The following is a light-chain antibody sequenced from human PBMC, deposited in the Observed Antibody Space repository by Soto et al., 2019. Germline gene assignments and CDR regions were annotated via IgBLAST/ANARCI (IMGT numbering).Light chain of an antibody. CDR2: KAS. V-gene: IGKV1-5*03. CDR1: QTISSW. CDR3: QNYNSYSEA. Sequence: DIQMTKSPSTLSGSVGDRVTITCRASQTISSWLAWYQQKPGKAPKLLIYKASTLKSGVPSRFSGSGSGTECTLTISSLQPDDFATYYCQNYNSYSEAFGQGTKVELK. J-gene: IGKJ1*01.